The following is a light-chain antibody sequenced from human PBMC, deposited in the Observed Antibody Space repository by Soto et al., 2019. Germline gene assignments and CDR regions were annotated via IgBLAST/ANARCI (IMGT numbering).Light chain of an antibody. J-gene: IGLJ2*01. Sequence: QSALPQPASVSGSPGQSITISCTGTSSDVGGYNYVSWYQQHPGKAPKLMIYDVSNRPSGVSNRFSGAKSGNTASLTISGLQAEDEADYYCSSYTISSVVFGGGTKVTVL. CDR2: DVS. V-gene: IGLV2-14*01. CDR3: SSYTISSVV. CDR1: SSDVGGYNY.